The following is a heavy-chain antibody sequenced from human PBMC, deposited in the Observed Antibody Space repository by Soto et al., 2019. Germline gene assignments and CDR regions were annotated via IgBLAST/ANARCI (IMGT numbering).Heavy chain of an antibody. V-gene: IGHV1-46*01. CDR2: ISLYYGST. D-gene: IGHD6-25*01. Sequence: QVQLVQSGAEVKKPGASVKVSCKASGFTFTNYFFHWVRQAPRQGLELMGIISLYYGSTNDVHSLQGRVTMTSDTSTSTVYMELSSLRSEDTAVYYCARGDGRGSSGFYYYYGMDVWGHGTTVTVSS. J-gene: IGHJ6*02. CDR1: GFTFTNYF. CDR3: ARGDGRGSSGFYYYYGMDV.